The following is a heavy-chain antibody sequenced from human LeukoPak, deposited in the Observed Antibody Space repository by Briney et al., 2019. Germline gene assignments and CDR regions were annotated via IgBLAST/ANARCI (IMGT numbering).Heavy chain of an antibody. CDR2: IIPIFGTA. CDR3: ARGNYSNYEGDFYGMDV. V-gene: IGHV1-69*13. CDR1: GYTFTSYG. Sequence: SVKVSCKASGYTFTSYGISWVRQAPGQGLEWMGGIIPIFGTANYAQKFQGRVTITADESTSTAYMELSSLRSEDTAVYSCARGNYSNYEGDFYGMDVWGQGTTVTVSS. D-gene: IGHD4-11*01. J-gene: IGHJ6*02.